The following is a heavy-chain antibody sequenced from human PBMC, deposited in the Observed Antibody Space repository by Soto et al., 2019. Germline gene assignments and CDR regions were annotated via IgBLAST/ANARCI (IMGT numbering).Heavy chain of an antibody. CDR2: IYYSGST. J-gene: IGHJ3*02. D-gene: IGHD3-3*01. CDR1: GGSISSGGYY. Sequence: QVQLQESGPGLVKPSQTLSLTCTVSGGSISSGGYYWSWIRQHPGKGLEWIGYIYYSGSTYYNPSLKSRVTISVQTSKNQCHLKLSSVTAADTAVYYCARVGDFWSGYYSQAGEWLRYRGAFDIWGQGTMVTVSS. CDR3: ARVGDFWSGYYSQAGEWLRYRGAFDI. V-gene: IGHV4-31*03.